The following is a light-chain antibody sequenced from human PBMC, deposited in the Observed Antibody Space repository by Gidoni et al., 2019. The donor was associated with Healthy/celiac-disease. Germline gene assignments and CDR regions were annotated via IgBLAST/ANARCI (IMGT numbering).Light chain of an antibody. CDR3: QQYNNWPSWT. J-gene: IGKJ1*01. CDR1: QSVSSN. CDR2: GAS. Sequence: LSPGERATLSCRASQSVSSNLAWYQQKPGQAPRLLIYGASTRATGIPARFSGSGSGTEFTLTISSLQSEDFAVYYCQQYNNWPSWTFGQGTKVEIK. V-gene: IGKV3-15*01.